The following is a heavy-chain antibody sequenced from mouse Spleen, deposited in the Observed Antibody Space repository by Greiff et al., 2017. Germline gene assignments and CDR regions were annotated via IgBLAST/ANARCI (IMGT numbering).Heavy chain of an antibody. CDR3: ARDPVRSPYAMDY. CDR2: ISYDGSN. CDR1: GYSITSGYY. D-gene: IGHD1-1*01. Sequence: DVKLQESGPGLVKPSQSLSLTCSVTGYSITSGYYWNWIRQFPGNKLEWMGYISYDGSNNYNPSLKNRISITRDTSKNQFFLKLNSVTTEDTATYYCARDPVRSPYAMDYWGQGTSVTVSS. V-gene: IGHV3-6*01. J-gene: IGHJ4*01.